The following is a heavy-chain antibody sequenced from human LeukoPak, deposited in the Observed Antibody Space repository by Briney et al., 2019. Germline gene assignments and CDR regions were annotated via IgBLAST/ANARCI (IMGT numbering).Heavy chain of an antibody. V-gene: IGHV3-21*01. Sequence: GGSLRLSCAASGFTFSSYSMNWVRQAPGNGLEWVSAISSSSSYIYYADSVKGRFTISRDNAKNSLYLQMNSLRAEDTAVYYCAREDAGGTYSFDYWGQGTLVTVSS. CDR3: AREDAGGTYSFDY. D-gene: IGHD1-26*01. J-gene: IGHJ4*02. CDR1: GFTFSSYS. CDR2: ISSSSSYI.